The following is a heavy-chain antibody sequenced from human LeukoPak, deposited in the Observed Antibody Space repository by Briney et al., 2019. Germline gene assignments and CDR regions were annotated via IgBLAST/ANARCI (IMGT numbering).Heavy chain of an antibody. CDR3: ARRGTGTYYDFWNYGMDV. Sequence: GESLKISCQGSGYSFTSYWIGWVRQMPGKGLEWMGIIYPGDSDTRYSPSFQGQVTISADKSISTAYLQWSSLKASDTAMYYCARRGTGTYYDFWNYGMDVWGQGTTVTVSS. CDR2: IYPGDSDT. CDR1: GYSFTSYW. J-gene: IGHJ6*02. V-gene: IGHV5-51*01. D-gene: IGHD3-3*01.